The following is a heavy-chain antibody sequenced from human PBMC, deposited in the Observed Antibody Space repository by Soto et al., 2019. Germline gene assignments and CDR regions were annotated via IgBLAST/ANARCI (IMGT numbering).Heavy chain of an antibody. CDR3: ARDGGTYGMDV. CDR2: IYYSGST. J-gene: IGHJ6*02. Sequence: SETLSLTCTVSGGSLSGYYWNWIRQPPGKGLEWIGYIYYSGSTNYNPSLKSRVTISVDTSKNQFSLKLSSVTAADTAVYYCARDGGTYGMDVWGQGTTVTVSS. V-gene: IGHV4-59*01. D-gene: IGHD3-16*01. CDR1: GGSLSGYY.